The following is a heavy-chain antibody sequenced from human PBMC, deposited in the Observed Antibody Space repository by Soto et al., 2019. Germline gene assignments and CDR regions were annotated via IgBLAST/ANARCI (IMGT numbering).Heavy chain of an antibody. CDR1: GGTFSSYT. Sequence: VASVKVSCKASGGTFSSYTISWVRQAPGQGLEWMGRIIPILGIANYAQKFQGRVTITADKSTSTAYMELSSLRSEDTAVYYCAHRYYDSSGDHGPAFDYWGQGTLVTVSS. CDR3: AHRYYDSSGDHGPAFDY. V-gene: IGHV1-69*02. J-gene: IGHJ4*02. CDR2: IIPILGIA. D-gene: IGHD3-22*01.